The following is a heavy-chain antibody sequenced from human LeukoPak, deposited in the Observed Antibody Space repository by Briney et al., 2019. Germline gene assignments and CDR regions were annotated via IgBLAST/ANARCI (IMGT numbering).Heavy chain of an antibody. V-gene: IGHV4-59*08. CDR1: GASISGSY. Sequence: SETLSLTCTVSGASISGSYWSWIRQPPLRGLEWIGYIYFTGNSNSNPSLRSRVTISMDTSKNQISLKLTSVTAADTAVYYCARHPCSSPFDYWGQGTLVAVSS. CDR2: IYFTGNS. D-gene: IGHD3-10*02. CDR3: ARHPCSSPFDY. J-gene: IGHJ4*02.